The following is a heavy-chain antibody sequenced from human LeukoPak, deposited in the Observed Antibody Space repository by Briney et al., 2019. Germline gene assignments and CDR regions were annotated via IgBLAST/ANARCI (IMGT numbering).Heavy chain of an antibody. J-gene: IGHJ6*03. V-gene: IGHV3-53*01. CDR3: ARERDSYGLYYYYMDV. CDR2: IYSGGST. Sequence: GGSLRLSCAASGFTVSSNYMSWVRQAPGKGLEWVSGIYSGGSTYYADSVKGRFTISRDNSKNTLYLQMNSLRAEDTAVYYCARERDSYGLYYYYMDVWGKGTTVTVSS. D-gene: IGHD5-18*01. CDR1: GFTVSSNY.